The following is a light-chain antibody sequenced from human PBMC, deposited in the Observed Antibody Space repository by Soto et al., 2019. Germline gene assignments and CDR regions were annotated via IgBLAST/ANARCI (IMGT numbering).Light chain of an antibody. Sequence: IQMTQSPSSLSASVGDRVTITCRASQGISNSLAWYHQKPVTVPKLLIYFASTLQSGVPSRFSGSGSGTDFTLTISSLQPEDVGGYYCQKYDGVPATFGQGTRVEIK. V-gene: IGKV1-27*01. CDR3: QKYDGVPAT. CDR2: FAS. CDR1: QGISNS. J-gene: IGKJ5*01.